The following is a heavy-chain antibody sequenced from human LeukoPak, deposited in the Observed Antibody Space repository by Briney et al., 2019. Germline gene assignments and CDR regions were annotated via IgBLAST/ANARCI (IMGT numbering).Heavy chain of an antibody. J-gene: IGHJ4*02. V-gene: IGHV3-7*01. CDR3: ARDAYIAAAGTFYFDY. Sequence: GGSLRLSCAASGFTFSSYWMSWVRQAPGKGLEWVANIKQDGSEKYYVDSVKGRFTTSRDNAKNSLYLQMNSLRAEDTAVYYCARDAYIAAAGTFYFDYWGQGTLVTVSS. D-gene: IGHD6-13*01. CDR1: GFTFSSYW. CDR2: IKQDGSEK.